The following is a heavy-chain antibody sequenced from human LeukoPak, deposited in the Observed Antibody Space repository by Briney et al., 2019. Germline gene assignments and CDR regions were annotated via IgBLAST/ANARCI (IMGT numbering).Heavy chain of an antibody. CDR3: ARDPPYYDSSGRDDAFDI. V-gene: IGHV4-31*03. CDR2: IYYSGST. D-gene: IGHD3-22*01. CDR1: GGSISSGGYY. J-gene: IGHJ3*02. Sequence: SSETLSLTCTVSGGSISSGGYYWSWIRQHPGKGLEWIVYIYYSGSTYYNPSLKSRLTISVGTSKNKFSLKLSSVTAADTAVYYCARDPPYYDSSGRDDAFDIWGQGTMVTVSS.